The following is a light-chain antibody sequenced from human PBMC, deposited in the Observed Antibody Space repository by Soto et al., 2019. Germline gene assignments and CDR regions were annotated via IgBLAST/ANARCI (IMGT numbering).Light chain of an antibody. CDR2: WAS. CDR1: QSVLYSSNNKNY. Sequence: DIVMTQSPESLAVSLGERATINCKSSQSVLYSSNNKNYIAWYQQKPGQPPKLLIYWASTRESGVPDRFSGSGSGTDFTLTIISLQAEDVAVYYSQQYYSTPPSTFAQGTKLEIK. V-gene: IGKV4-1*01. J-gene: IGKJ2*01. CDR3: QQYYSTPPST.